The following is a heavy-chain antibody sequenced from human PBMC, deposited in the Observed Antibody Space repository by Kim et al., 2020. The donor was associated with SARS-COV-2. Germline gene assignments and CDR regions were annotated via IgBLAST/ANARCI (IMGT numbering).Heavy chain of an antibody. CDR3: ARDLYSTSNYYFDA. J-gene: IGHJ4*02. V-gene: IGHV3-21*06. D-gene: IGHD6-13*01. Sequence: SVKGRLTISRDNAQNSVYLKMHSVGADDTAVYYCARDLYSTSNYYFDAWGQGTLVTVSA.